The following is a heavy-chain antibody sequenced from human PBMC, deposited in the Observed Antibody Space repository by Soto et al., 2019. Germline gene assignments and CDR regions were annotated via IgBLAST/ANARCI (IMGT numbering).Heavy chain of an antibody. CDR2: IYYSGST. CDR3: ARDLRIAVAGENWFDP. Sequence: NPSETLSLTCTVSGGSINSGGYYWSWIRQHPGKGLEWIGYIYYSGSTYYNPSLKSRVTISVDTSKNQFSLKLSSVTAADTAVYYCARDLRIAVAGENWFDPWGQGTLVTVSS. D-gene: IGHD6-19*01. V-gene: IGHV4-31*03. J-gene: IGHJ5*02. CDR1: GGSINSGGYY.